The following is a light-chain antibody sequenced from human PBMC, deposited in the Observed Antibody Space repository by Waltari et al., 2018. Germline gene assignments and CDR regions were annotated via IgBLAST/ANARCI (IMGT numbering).Light chain of an antibody. CDR2: DAS. J-gene: IGKJ3*01. Sequence: DIQLTQSPPSLSASVGDRVTITCRASQDITNYLNWYQQKPGKAPKLLIHDASKLEIGVPSRFSGSQSGTHFTLTISSLQPEDIGTYYSQRYDNLPIFAFGPGTKVEI. CDR1: QDITNY. V-gene: IGKV1-33*01. CDR3: QRYDNLPIFA.